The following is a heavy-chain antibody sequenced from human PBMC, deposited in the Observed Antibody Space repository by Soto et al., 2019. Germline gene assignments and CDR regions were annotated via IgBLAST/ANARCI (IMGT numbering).Heavy chain of an antibody. Sequence: QVQLVESGGGVVQPGRSLRLSCAASGFTFSSYGMHWVRQAPGKGLEWVAVISYDGSNKYYADSVKGRFTISRDNSKNTLYMQMNSLIAEDTAVYYCAKDGKDYGDYGGLWYYGMDVWGQGTTVTVAS. CDR3: AKDGKDYGDYGGLWYYGMDV. D-gene: IGHD4-17*01. CDR2: ISYDGSNK. J-gene: IGHJ6*02. V-gene: IGHV3-30*18. CDR1: GFTFSSYG.